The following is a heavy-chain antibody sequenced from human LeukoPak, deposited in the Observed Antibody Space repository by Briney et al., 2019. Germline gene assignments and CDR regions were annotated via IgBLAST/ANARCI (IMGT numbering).Heavy chain of an antibody. CDR1: GGSISSSSYY. CDR2: IYYSGSA. D-gene: IGHD6-19*01. Sequence: NPSETLSLTCTVSGGSISSSSYYWGWIRQPPGKGLEWIGSIYYSGSAYYNPSLKSRVTISVDTSKNQFSLKLSSVTAADTAVYYCARDQRQWLDHDAFDIWGQGTMVTVSS. J-gene: IGHJ3*02. CDR3: ARDQRQWLDHDAFDI. V-gene: IGHV4-39*07.